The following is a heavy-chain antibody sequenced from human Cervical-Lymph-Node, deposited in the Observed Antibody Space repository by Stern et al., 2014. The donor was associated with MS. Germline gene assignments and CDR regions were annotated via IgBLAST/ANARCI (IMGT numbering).Heavy chain of an antibody. CDR3: AMDVAGRYDY. V-gene: IGHV3-74*01. Sequence: EVQLVESGGGLVQPGGSLRLSCEASGFTFRSYWMHWVRQAPGKGLVWVSRLDEGGDITTYADSEKGRFTISRDNAKNTLYLQMNGLSVEDTAVYYCAMDVAGRYDYWGKGTLVTVSS. D-gene: IGHD2-2*03. CDR1: GFTFRSYW. CDR2: LDEGGDIT. J-gene: IGHJ4*02.